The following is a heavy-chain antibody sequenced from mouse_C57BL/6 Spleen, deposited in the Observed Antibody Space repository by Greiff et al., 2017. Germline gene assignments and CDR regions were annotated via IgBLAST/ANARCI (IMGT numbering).Heavy chain of an antibody. Sequence: QVQLQQSGPGLVQPSQSLSITCPVSGFSLTSYGVHWVRQSPGKGLEWLGVIWRGGSTDYNAAFMSRLSITKDNSKSQVFFKMNSLQADDTAIYYCAKNEDDGYFWFAYWGQGTLVTVSA. CDR2: IWRGGST. CDR3: AKNEDDGYFWFAY. D-gene: IGHD2-3*01. CDR1: GFSLTSYG. V-gene: IGHV2-5*01. J-gene: IGHJ3*01.